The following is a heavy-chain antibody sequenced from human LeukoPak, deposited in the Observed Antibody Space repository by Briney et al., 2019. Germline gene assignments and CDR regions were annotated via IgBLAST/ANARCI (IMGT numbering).Heavy chain of an antibody. CDR2: IKSDGSWT. J-gene: IGHJ4*02. Sequence: GGSLRLSCAAAGFSIRGYWMHWVRQAPGKGLMWVSRIKSDGSWTNYADSVGGRFTISRDNAKNTLFLQMVGLRAEDTAIYYCVRDGDAYDFDLWGQGILVTISS. CDR3: VRDGDAYDFDL. V-gene: IGHV3-74*01. CDR1: GFSIRGYW. D-gene: IGHD5-12*01.